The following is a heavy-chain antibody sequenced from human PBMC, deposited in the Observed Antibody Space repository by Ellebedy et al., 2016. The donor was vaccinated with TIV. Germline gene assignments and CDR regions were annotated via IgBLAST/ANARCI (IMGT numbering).Heavy chain of an antibody. CDR3: ATATGGWMAPHAFDI. D-gene: IGHD2-8*02. J-gene: IGHJ3*02. CDR1: SGSISSGGYS. Sequence: MPSETLSLTCAVSSGSISSGGYSWSWLRQPPGKGLEWIGDIYHTVNTYYNSSLKSRVTMSVDTSRNQFSLKLNSVTAADTAMYFCATATGGWMAPHAFDIWGQGTLVTVSS. CDR2: IYHTVNT. V-gene: IGHV4-30-2*01.